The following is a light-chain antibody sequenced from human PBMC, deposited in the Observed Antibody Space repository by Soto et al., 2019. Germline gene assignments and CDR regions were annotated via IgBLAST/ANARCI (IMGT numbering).Light chain of an antibody. J-gene: IGKJ4*01. CDR1: QDISKY. V-gene: IGKV1-33*01. Sequence: DIQMTQSASSLTASVGDTVTISCQASQDISKYLNWFQQKPGKAPKLLIYDVFNVETGVPSRFSGRGYGPDYTLIISSLQPEDFATYYFQQYDQLPITFGGGTKVDI. CDR2: DVF. CDR3: QQYDQLPIT.